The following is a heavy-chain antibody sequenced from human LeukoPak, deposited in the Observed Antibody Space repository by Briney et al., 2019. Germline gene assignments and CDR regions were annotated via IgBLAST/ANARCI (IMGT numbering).Heavy chain of an antibody. D-gene: IGHD1-26*01. CDR3: ARGRLRLVGTNDFDY. CDR1: GYTFTSYG. CDR2: ISAYNGNT. Sequence: ASVKVSCKASGYTFTSYGISWVRQAPGQGLEWMGWISAYNGNTNYAQKLQGRVTMTTDTSTSTAYMELRSLRSDDTAVYYCARGRLRLVGTNDFDYWGQGTLVTVSS. V-gene: IGHV1-18*01. J-gene: IGHJ4*02.